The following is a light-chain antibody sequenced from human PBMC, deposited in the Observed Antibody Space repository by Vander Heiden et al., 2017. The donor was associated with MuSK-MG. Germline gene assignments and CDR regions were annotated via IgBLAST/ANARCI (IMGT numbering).Light chain of an antibody. V-gene: IGLV6-57*03. CDR1: RGNIASNC. CDR3: QSYDGIDVL. J-gene: IGLJ2*01. CDR2: EDN. Sequence: NVLLTQPHSLSESPAQTLTISCTRSRGNIASNCVHWYQQRPASAPSILIYEDNNRHSGVPDRFSGSIDSSSTSAAPTIAGRKSEDEDDYYCQSYDGIDVLFGGGTKLTVL.